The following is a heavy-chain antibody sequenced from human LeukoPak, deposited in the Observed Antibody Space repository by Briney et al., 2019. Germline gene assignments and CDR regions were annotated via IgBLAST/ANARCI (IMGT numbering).Heavy chain of an antibody. Sequence: SVKVSCKASGGTFSSYAISWVRQAPGQGLEWMGRIIPILGIANYAQKFQGRVTITADKSTSTAYMELSSLRSEDTAVYYCARASIAAVSPFDYWGQGTLVTVSS. D-gene: IGHD6-13*01. CDR3: ARASIAAVSPFDY. CDR2: IIPILGIA. V-gene: IGHV1-69*04. J-gene: IGHJ4*02. CDR1: GGTFSSYA.